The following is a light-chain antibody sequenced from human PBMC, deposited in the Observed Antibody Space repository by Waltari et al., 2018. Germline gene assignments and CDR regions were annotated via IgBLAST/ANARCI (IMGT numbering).Light chain of an antibody. CDR3: QSYDSSLSGSV. J-gene: IGLJ3*02. Sequence: QSVLTQPPSVSGAPGRRVTISCTGSSSNIGAGYEVHWYQQLPGTAPKRIIYGNSNRPSGVPDRFSGSKSGPSASLAITGLQAEDEADYYCQSYDSSLSGSVFGGGTKLTVL. CDR2: GNS. CDR1: SSNIGAGYE. V-gene: IGLV1-40*01.